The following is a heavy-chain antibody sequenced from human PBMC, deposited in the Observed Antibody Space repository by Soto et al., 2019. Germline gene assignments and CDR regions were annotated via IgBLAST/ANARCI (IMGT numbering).Heavy chain of an antibody. D-gene: IGHD2-15*01. Sequence: QITLKESGPTLVKHTQTLTLTCSCSGFSISADAVGVGWFRQPPGKAPEWLAIVYWDDDKRYSPSLKSRLTITKDTSRNHVVLTMTNVDPADTATYFCAHSRRRPSCRGGNCYHFDSWGQGTLVTVSS. CDR3: AHSRRRPSCRGGNCYHFDS. CDR2: VYWDDDK. V-gene: IGHV2-5*02. CDR1: GFSISADAVG. J-gene: IGHJ4*02.